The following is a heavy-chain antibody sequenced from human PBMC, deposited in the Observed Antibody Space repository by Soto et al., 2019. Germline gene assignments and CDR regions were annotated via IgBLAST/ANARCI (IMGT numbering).Heavy chain of an antibody. CDR1: GGTFSSYA. J-gene: IGHJ4*02. CDR2: LIPIFGTA. V-gene: IGHV1-69*13. D-gene: IGHD1-26*01. Sequence: ASVKVSFKASGGTFSSYAISWVRQAPGQGLEWMGGLIPIFGTANYAQKFQGRVTITADESTSTAYMELSSLRSEDTAVYYCGRSRDPGARLYYFAYWGQGTLVTVSS. CDR3: GRSRDPGARLYYFAY.